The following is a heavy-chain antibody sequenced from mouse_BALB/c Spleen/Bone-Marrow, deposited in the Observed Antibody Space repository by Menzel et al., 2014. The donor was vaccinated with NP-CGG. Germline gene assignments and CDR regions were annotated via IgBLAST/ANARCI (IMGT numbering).Heavy chain of an antibody. CDR3: ARLNYYGNLFV. CDR1: GFDFSRYW. Sequence: EVKVEESGGGLVQPGGSLKLSCAASGFDFSRYWMSWVRQAPGKGLEWIGEINPDRRTINYTPSLRDKFIISRDNAKNTLYLQMSKVRSEDTALCYCARLNYYGNLFVWGAGTTVTVSS. J-gene: IGHJ1*01. CDR2: INPDRRTI. V-gene: IGHV4-1*02. D-gene: IGHD1-1*01.